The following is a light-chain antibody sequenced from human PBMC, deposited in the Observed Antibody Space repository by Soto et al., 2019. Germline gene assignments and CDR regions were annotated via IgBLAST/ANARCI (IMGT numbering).Light chain of an antibody. Sequence: EIVLTQSPVTLSLSPVERATLSCRASQSVASSYLAWYQQKPGQAPRLLIYGASSRATGIPDRFSGSGSGTDFTLTISRLEPEDLAVYHCQQYGSPPLTFGGGTKVDIK. CDR1: QSVASSY. CDR3: QQYGSPPLT. CDR2: GAS. V-gene: IGKV3-20*01. J-gene: IGKJ4*01.